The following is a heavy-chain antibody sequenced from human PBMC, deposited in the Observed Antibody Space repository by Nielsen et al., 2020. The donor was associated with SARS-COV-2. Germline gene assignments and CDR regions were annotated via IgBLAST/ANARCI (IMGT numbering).Heavy chain of an antibody. V-gene: IGHV3-11*01. CDR3: ATHFVLGWLDS. D-gene: IGHD2-21*01. J-gene: IGHJ5*01. Sequence: GESLKISCAASGFTFSDYYMSWVRQSPGRGLEWVSYINTPATIYYADSLKGRFTISRDNPKNSLYLQMNSLRAEDTAVYYCATHFVLGWLDSWGQGTLVAVSS. CDR1: GFTFSDYY. CDR2: INTPATI.